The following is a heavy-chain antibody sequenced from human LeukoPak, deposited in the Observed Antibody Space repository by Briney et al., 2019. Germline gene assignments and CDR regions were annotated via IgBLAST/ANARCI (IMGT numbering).Heavy chain of an antibody. D-gene: IGHD2-15*01. J-gene: IGHJ4*02. CDR2: ISGSGDGT. CDR1: GFTFSNYA. CDR3: AREVVIAATYDY. Sequence: GGSLRLSCAASGFTFSNYAMSWVRQAPGKGLEWVSTISGSGDGTYYADSVKGRFTISRDNSKNTLYLQMNTLRAGDTAVYYCAREVVIAATYDYWGQGTLVTVSS. V-gene: IGHV3-23*01.